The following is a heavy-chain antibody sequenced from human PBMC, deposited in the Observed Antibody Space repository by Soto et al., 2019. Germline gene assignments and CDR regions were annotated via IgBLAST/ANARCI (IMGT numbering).Heavy chain of an antibody. CDR1: GGSISSSSYY. D-gene: IGHD2-15*01. V-gene: IGHV4-39*07. J-gene: IGHJ3*02. CDR2: IYYSGST. CDR3: ARVDVYCSGGSCPAGDAFDI. Sequence: SETLSLTCTVSGGSISSSSYYWGWIRQPPGKGLEWIGNIYYSGSTYYNPSLKSRVTISVDTSKNQFSLKLSSVTAADTAVYYCARVDVYCSGGSCPAGDAFDIWGQGTMVTVSS.